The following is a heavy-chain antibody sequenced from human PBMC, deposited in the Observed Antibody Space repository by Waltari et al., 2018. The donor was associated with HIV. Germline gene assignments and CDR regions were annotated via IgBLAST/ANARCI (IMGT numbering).Heavy chain of an antibody. CDR1: GYSISSGYY. CDR3: ARDRYDSSGYLATYNNYYGVDV. D-gene: IGHD3-22*01. V-gene: IGHV4-38-2*02. J-gene: IGHJ6*02. Sequence: QVQLQESGPGLVKPSETLSLTCTVSGYSISSGYYWGWIRQPQGKGLEWIGSIYHSGSAYYKSSLKSRVTISVDTSKNQFSLKLSSATAADTAVYYCARDRYDSSGYLATYNNYYGVDVWGQGTTVTVSS. CDR2: IYHSGSA.